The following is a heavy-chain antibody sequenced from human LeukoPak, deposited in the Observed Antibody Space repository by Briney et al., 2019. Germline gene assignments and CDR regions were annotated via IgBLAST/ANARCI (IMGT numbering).Heavy chain of an antibody. CDR1: GYTFTSYY. CDR3: ATLRKSFWIPEFDF. J-gene: IGHJ4*02. V-gene: IGHV1-18*04. CDR2: ISAYNGNT. D-gene: IGHD1-1*01. Sequence: AASVKVSCKASGYTFTSYYMHWVRQAPGQGLEWMGWISAYNGNTNYAQKLQGRVTMTTDTSTSTAYMELRSLRSDDTAVYYCATLRKSFWIPEFDFWGQGTLVTVSS.